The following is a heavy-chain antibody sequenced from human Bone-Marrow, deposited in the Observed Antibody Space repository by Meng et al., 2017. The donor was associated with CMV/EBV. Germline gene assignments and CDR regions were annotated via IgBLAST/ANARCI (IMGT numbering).Heavy chain of an antibody. V-gene: IGHV4-4*07. J-gene: IGHJ5*02. CDR2: IYTSGST. CDR3: ARDVSSVTWFDP. Sequence: QVHLQESGPGLGKPWATLSLTCPVSGGSISSYYWSWIRQPAGKGLEWIGRIYTSGSTNYNPSLKSRVTMSVDTSKNQFSLKLSSVTAADTAVYYCARDVSSVTWFDPWGQGTLVTVSS. CDR1: GGSISSYY. D-gene: IGHD4-11*01.